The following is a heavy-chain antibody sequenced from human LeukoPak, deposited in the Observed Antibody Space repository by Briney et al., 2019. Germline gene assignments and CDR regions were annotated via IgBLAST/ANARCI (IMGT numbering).Heavy chain of an antibody. CDR1: GGSISSGGYS. V-gene: IGHV4-30-2*01. Sequence: SETLSLTCTVSGGSISSGGYSWSWIRQPPGKGLEWIGYIYHSGSTYYNPSLKSRVTISVDRSKNQFSLKLSSVTAADTAVYYCARHSSSWYLYYFDYWGQGTLVTVSS. CDR2: IYHSGST. J-gene: IGHJ4*02. D-gene: IGHD6-13*01. CDR3: ARHSSSWYLYYFDY.